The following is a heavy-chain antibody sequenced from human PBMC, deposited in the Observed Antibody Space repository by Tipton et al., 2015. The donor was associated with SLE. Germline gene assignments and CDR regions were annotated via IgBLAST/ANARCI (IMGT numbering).Heavy chain of an antibody. CDR3: ARRRVEPGAFDI. D-gene: IGHD5-24*01. CDR1: GGSISSSSYY. V-gene: IGHV4-39*01. CDR2: IYYSGST. J-gene: IGHJ3*02. Sequence: SLTCTVSGGSISSSSYYWGWIRQPPGKGLEWIGSIYYSGSTYYNPSLKSRVTISVDTSKNQFSLKLSSVTASDTAVYYCARRRVEPGAFDIWGQGTMVTVSS.